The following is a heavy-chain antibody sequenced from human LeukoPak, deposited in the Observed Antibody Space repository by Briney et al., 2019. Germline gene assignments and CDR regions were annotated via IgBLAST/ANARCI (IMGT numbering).Heavy chain of an antibody. J-gene: IGHJ6*02. D-gene: IGHD2-2*01. V-gene: IGHV1-69*13. Sequence: ASVKVSCKASGGTFSSYAISWVRQAPGQGLEWMGGIIPIFGTANYAQKFRGRVTITADESTSTAYMELSSLRSEDTAVYYCASPARYCSSTSCSKWESYYYYYGMDVWGQGTTVTVSS. CDR3: ASPARYCSSTSCSKWESYYYYYGMDV. CDR1: GGTFSSYA. CDR2: IIPIFGTA.